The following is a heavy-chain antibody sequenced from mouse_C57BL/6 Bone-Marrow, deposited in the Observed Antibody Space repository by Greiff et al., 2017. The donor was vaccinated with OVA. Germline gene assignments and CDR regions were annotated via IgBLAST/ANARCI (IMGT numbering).Heavy chain of an antibody. Sequence: QVQLQQPGAELVMPGASVKLSCKASGYTFTSSWMHWVKQRPGQGLEWIGEIDPSDSYTNYNQKFKGKSTLTVDKSSSTAYMQLSSLTSEDSAVYYCARGGYYVAYWGQGTLVTVSA. CDR3: ARGGYYVAY. CDR1: GYTFTSSW. D-gene: IGHD2-3*01. CDR2: IDPSDSYT. J-gene: IGHJ3*01. V-gene: IGHV1-69*01.